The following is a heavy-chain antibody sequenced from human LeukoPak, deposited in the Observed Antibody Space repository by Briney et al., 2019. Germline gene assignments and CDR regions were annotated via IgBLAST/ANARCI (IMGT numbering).Heavy chain of an antibody. D-gene: IGHD3-16*02. Sequence: SVKVSCKASGGTFSSYAISWVRQAPGQGLEWMGRIIPIFCTANYAQKFQGRVTITTDESTSTAYMELSSLRSEDTAVYYCAGGVYYDYVWGSYRYKAAFDIWGQGTMVTVSS. CDR2: IIPIFCTA. V-gene: IGHV1-69*05. CDR1: GGTFSSYA. CDR3: AGGVYYDYVWGSYRYKAAFDI. J-gene: IGHJ3*02.